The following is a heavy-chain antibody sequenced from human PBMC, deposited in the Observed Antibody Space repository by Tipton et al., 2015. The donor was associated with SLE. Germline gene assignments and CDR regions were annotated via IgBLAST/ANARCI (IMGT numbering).Heavy chain of an antibody. V-gene: IGHV4-61*09. J-gene: IGHJ4*02. D-gene: IGHD1-26*01. Sequence: LRLSCTVSGGSISSGSYYWSWIRQPAGKGLEWIGYIYTSGSTNYNPSLKSRVTISVDTSKNQFSLKLSSVTAADTAVYYCARDAGATDYWGQGTLVTVSS. CDR2: IYTSGST. CDR1: GGSISSGSYY. CDR3: ARDAGATDY.